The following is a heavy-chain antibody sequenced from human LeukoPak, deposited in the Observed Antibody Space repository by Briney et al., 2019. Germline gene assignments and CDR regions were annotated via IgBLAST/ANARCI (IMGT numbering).Heavy chain of an antibody. CDR2: IKQDGSDK. D-gene: IGHD3-10*01. J-gene: IGHJ4*02. CDR3: ARDSRIQYGSGSYWGFDY. V-gene: IGHV3-7*03. CDR1: GFIFSNYW. Sequence: TGGSLRLPCAASGFIFSNYWMSWVRQAPGKGPEWVADIKQDGSDKYYVGSVKGRFTISRDNAKNSLYLQMNSLRAEDTAVYYCARDSRIQYGSGSYWGFDYWGQGILVTVSS.